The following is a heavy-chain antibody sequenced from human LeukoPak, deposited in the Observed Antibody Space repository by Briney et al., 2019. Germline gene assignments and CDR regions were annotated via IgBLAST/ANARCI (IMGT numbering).Heavy chain of an antibody. J-gene: IGHJ4*02. CDR2: ISWNSGSI. D-gene: IGHD3-22*01. V-gene: IGHV3-9*01. Sequence: GGSLRLSCAASGFTFDDYAMHWVRQAPGKGLEWVSGISWNSGSIGYADSVKGRFTISRDNAKNSLYLQMNSLRAEDTALYYCAKAGTYYYDSRENYFDHWGQGTLVTVSS. CDR1: GFTFDDYA. CDR3: AKAGTYYYDSRENYFDH.